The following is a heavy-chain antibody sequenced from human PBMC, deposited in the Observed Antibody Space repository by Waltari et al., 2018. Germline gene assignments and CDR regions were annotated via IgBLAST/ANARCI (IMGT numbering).Heavy chain of an antibody. CDR3: ARDQRSIINMISGWGYLDY. D-gene: IGHD3-22*01. J-gene: IGHJ4*02. Sequence: QVHLQQSGPGLVKPSQTLSLTCAISGDSVSSNRAAWNWIRQSPSRGLELLGRTCYRSKWYNDYAVSVKSRITNNPDTSKNQFSLQLNSVTPEDTAVYYCARDQRSIINMISGWGYLDYWGQGTLVTVSS. V-gene: IGHV6-1*01. CDR2: TCYRSKWYN. CDR1: GDSVSSNRAA.